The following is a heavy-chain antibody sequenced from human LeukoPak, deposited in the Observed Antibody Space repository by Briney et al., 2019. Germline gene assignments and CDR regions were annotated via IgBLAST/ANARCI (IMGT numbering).Heavy chain of an antibody. V-gene: IGHV3-11*01. J-gene: IGHJ6*02. Sequence: GGSLRLSCAASGFTFSYYYMSSIRQAPGKGLEWVSYISSSGSIIYYVDSVKGRFTISRDNAKNSLYLQMNSLRAEDTAVYYCAREGVVVVPAAMPARSYYYGMDVWGQGTTVSVSS. CDR2: ISSSGSII. D-gene: IGHD2-2*01. CDR3: AREGVVVVPAAMPARSYYYGMDV. CDR1: GFTFSYYY.